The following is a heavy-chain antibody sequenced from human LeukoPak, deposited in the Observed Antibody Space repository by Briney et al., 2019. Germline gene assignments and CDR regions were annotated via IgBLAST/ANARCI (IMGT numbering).Heavy chain of an antibody. V-gene: IGHV4-59*01. D-gene: IGHD6-19*01. CDR2: IYYSGST. CDR1: GGSISSYY. CDR3: ARSSGWYIDY. Sequence: SETLSLTCTVSGGSISSYYWSWIRQPPGKGLEWIGYIYYSGSTNYNPSLKSRVTISVDTSKNQSSLKLSSVTAADTAVYYCARSSGWYIDYWGQGTLVTVSS. J-gene: IGHJ4*02.